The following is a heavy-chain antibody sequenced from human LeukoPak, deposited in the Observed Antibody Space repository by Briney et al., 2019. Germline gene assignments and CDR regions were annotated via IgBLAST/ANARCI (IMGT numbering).Heavy chain of an antibody. J-gene: IGHJ4*02. CDR2: IYDSGST. CDR3: ASPVNDY. V-gene: IGHV4-34*01. Sequence: SETLSLTCAVYGGSFSAYYWGWIRQPPGKGLEWIGSIYDSGSTYYNPSLKSRVTISIDTSKNQLSLKMSSVTAADTAVYYCASPVNDYWGQGTLVTVSS. CDR1: GGSFSAYY.